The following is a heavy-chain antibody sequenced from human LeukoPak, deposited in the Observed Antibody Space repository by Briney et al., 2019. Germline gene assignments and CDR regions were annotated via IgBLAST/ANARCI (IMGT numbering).Heavy chain of an antibody. CDR3: ARDTLDYYDSGYDAFDI. D-gene: IGHD3-22*01. CDR2: ISSSSSYI. Sequence: WGSLRLSCAASGFTFSSYSMNWVRQAPGKGLEWVSSISSSSSYIYYADSVKGRFTISRDNAKNSLYLQMNSLRAEDTAVYYCARDTLDYYDSGYDAFDIWGQGTMVTVSS. V-gene: IGHV3-21*01. J-gene: IGHJ3*02. CDR1: GFTFSSYS.